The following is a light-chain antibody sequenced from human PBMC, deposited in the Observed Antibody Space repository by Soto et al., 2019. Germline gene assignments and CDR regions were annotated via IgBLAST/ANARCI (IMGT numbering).Light chain of an antibody. V-gene: IGKV3-20*01. CDR3: QHYSSSPFT. CDR1: QSVSRSY. J-gene: IGKJ3*01. CDR2: GAS. Sequence: EIVLTQSPGTLSLSPGERATLSCRASQSVSRSYLAWYQQKPGQAPRLLIYGASSRATGVPDRFSGSGSGTDFTLTISRLETEDFAVYYCQHYSSSPFTFGPGTKVDIK.